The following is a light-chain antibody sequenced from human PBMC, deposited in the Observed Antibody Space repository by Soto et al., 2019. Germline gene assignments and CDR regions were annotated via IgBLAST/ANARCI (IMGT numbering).Light chain of an antibody. J-gene: IGLJ1*01. CDR1: SSNIGSNT. CDR3: AAWDDSLNGHV. Sequence: QSALTQPPSASWTTGQSVTISCSGSSSNIGSNTVNWYQQLPGTAPKLLIYSNNQRPSGVPDRFSGSKSGTSASLAISGLQSEDEADYYCAAWDDSLNGHVFGTGTKVTVL. CDR2: SNN. V-gene: IGLV1-44*01.